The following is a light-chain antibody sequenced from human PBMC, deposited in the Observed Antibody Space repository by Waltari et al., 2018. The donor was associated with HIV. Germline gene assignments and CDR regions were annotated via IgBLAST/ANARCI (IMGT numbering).Light chain of an antibody. V-gene: IGLV1-44*01. CDR3: AAWDDSLNGPV. Sequence: QSVLTQPPSASGTPGQRVTISCSGSSSNIGSNTVNWYQQLPGTAPKLLIYSNKQRPSGVPDLFSGSKSGTSASLAISWLQSEDEADYYCAAWDDSLNGPVFGGGTKLTVL. CDR2: SNK. J-gene: IGLJ2*01. CDR1: SSNIGSNT.